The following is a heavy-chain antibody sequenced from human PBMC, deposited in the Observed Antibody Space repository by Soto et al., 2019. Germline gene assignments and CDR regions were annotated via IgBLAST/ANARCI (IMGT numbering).Heavy chain of an antibody. Sequence: SETLSLTCTVSGGSISSYYWSWIRQPPGKGLEWIGYIYYSGSTNYNPSLKSRVTISVDTSKNQFSLKLSSVTAADTAVYYCARTHSDCSGGSCRDFDYWGQGTLVTVSS. CDR3: ARTHSDCSGGSCRDFDY. CDR1: GGSISSYY. D-gene: IGHD2-15*01. CDR2: IYYSGST. J-gene: IGHJ4*02. V-gene: IGHV4-59*01.